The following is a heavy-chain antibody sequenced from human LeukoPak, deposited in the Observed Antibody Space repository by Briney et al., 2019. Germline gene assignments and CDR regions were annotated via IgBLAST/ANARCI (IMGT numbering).Heavy chain of an antibody. D-gene: IGHD3-22*01. Sequence: SETLSLTCTVSGGSISSYHWSWIRQPPGKGLECIGFIYYSGSTNYNPSLKSQVTISVDTSKNQFSLKLSSVTAADTAVYYCARARNYYDSSDYYYEGDAFDIWGQGTMVTVSS. J-gene: IGHJ3*02. CDR1: GGSISSYH. V-gene: IGHV4-59*01. CDR2: IYYSGST. CDR3: ARARNYYDSSDYYYEGDAFDI.